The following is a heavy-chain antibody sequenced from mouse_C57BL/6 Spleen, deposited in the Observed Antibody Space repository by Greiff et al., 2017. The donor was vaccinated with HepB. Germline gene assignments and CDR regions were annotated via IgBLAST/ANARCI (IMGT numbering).Heavy chain of an antibody. J-gene: IGHJ2*01. CDR1: GYTFTSYW. V-gene: IGHV1-7*01. D-gene: IGHD1-1*01. CDR3: ARPHYGSSFYFDY. Sequence: QVQLQQSGAELAKPGASVKLSCKASGYTFTSYWMHWVKQRPGQGLEWIGYINPSSGYTKYNQKFKDKATLTADKSSSTAYMQLSSLTYEDSAVYDCARPHYGSSFYFDYWGQGTTLTVSS. CDR2: INPSSGYT.